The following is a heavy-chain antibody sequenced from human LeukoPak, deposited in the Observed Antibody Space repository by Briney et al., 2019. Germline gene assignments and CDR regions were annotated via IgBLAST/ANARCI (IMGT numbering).Heavy chain of an antibody. J-gene: IGHJ4*02. D-gene: IGHD7-27*01. CDR1: GGSISSGSYY. CDR3: ARQAPLGPDRFDY. V-gene: IGHV4-61*02. CDR2: IYTSGST. Sequence: SQTLSLTCTVSGGSISSGSYYWSWIRQPAGKGLEWIGRIYTSGSTNYNPSLKSRVTISVDTSNNQFSLKLSSVTAADTAVYYCARQAPLGPDRFDYWGQGTLVTVSS.